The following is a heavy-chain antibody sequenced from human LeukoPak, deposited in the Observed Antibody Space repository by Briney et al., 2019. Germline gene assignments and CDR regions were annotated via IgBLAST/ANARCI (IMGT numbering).Heavy chain of an antibody. V-gene: IGHV4-39*07. Sequence: SETLSLTCTVSGGSISSSSYYWGWIRQPPGKGLEWIGSINHSGSTYYNPSLKSRVTISVNTSKNQFSLKLRSVTAADTAMYYCARPRYCSISSCYYMDVWGNGTTVTVSS. CDR2: INHSGST. CDR3: ARPRYCSISSCYYMDV. D-gene: IGHD2-2*01. CDR1: GGSISSSSYY. J-gene: IGHJ6*03.